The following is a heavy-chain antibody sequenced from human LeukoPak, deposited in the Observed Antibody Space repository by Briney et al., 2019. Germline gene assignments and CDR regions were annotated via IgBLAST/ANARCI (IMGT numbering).Heavy chain of an antibody. V-gene: IGHV4-39*07. CDR3: ARGTSNGWDHYFDS. D-gene: IGHD6-19*01. J-gene: IGHJ4*02. Sequence: VKPSETLSLTCTVSGCSIRRADYYWGWIRQSPGKGLEWLGSIYHSGSTYYNPSLQSRVTNAVDTTKNQFSLKLSSVTAADTAVYFCARGTSNGWDHYFDSWGQGTQVSVSS. CDR2: IYHSGST. CDR1: GCSIRRADYY.